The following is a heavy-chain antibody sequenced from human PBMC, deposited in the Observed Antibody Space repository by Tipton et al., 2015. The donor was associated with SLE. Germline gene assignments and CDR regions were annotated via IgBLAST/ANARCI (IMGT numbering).Heavy chain of an antibody. CDR2: ITNSGNT. Sequence: GLVKPSETLSLTCAVSGGSFWNWIRQPPGKGLEWIGRITNSGNTYYTPSFQSRVTMSVDTSKNHFSLKLSSVTAADTAVYYCASFWFREFYVESWGQGQLVTVSS. J-gene: IGHJ5*02. D-gene: IGHD3-10*01. V-gene: IGHV4-34*01. CDR3: ASFWFREFYVES. CDR1: GGSF.